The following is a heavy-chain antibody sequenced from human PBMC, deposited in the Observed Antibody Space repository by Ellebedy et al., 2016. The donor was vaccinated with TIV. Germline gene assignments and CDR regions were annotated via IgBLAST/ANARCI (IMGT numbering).Heavy chain of an antibody. D-gene: IGHD4-11*01. CDR2: ISSSSSTI. J-gene: IGHJ5*02. V-gene: IGHV3-48*04. CDR1: GFTFSSYS. CDR3: ARGARRLQGNWFDP. Sequence: GGSLRLXXAASGFTFSSYSMNWVRQAPGKGLEWVSYISSSSSTIYYADSVKGRFTISRDNAKNSLYLQMNSLRAEDTAVYYCARGARRLQGNWFDPWGQGTLVTVSS.